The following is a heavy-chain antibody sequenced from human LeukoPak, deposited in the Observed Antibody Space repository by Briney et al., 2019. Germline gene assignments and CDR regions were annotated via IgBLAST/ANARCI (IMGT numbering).Heavy chain of an antibody. CDR2: IYYSGST. J-gene: IGHJ5*02. CDR1: GGSISSYY. D-gene: IGHD1-26*01. CDR3: ARAYSGSYRRTNWFDP. V-gene: IGHV4-59*08. Sequence: PSETLSLTCTVSGGSISSYYWSWIRQPPGKGLEWIGYIYYSGSTNYNPSLKSRVTISVDTSKNQFSLKLSSVTAADTAVYYCARAYSGSYRRTNWFDPWGQGTLVTVSS.